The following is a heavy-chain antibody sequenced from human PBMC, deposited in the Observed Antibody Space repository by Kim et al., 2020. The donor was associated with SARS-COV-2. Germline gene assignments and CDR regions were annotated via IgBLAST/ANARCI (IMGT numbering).Heavy chain of an antibody. D-gene: IGHD3-10*01. CDR2: ISSSSSYI. J-gene: IGHJ4*02. Sequence: LSLTCAASGFTFSSYSMNWVRQAPGKGLEWVSSISSSSSYIYYADSVKGRFTISRDNAKNSLYLQMNSLRAEDTAVYYCARDPPYYYGSGRSARVDYWGQGTLVTVSS. CDR1: GFTFSSYS. CDR3: ARDPPYYYGSGRSARVDY. V-gene: IGHV3-21*01.